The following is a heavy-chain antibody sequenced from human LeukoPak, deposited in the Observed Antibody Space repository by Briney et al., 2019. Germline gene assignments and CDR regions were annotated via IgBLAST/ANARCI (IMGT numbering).Heavy chain of an antibody. CDR2: INPSGGST. J-gene: IGHJ6*03. V-gene: IGHV1-46*01. Sequence: ASVKVSCKASGYTFTSYYMHWVRQAPGQGLEWMGIINPSGGSTSYAQKFQGRVTMTRDTSTSTVYMELSSLRSEDTAVYYCARDGDISGYGDHGHYYYMDVWGKGTTVTVSS. D-gene: IGHD4-17*01. CDR3: ARDGDISGYGDHGHYYYMDV. CDR1: GYTFTSYY.